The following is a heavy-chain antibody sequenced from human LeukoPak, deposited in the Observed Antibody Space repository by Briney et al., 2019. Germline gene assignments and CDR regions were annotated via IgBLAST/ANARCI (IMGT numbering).Heavy chain of an antibody. CDR3: ARVLLIRGVTGTTGY. V-gene: IGHV1-2*02. CDR2: IDPNSGGT. D-gene: IGHD1-20*01. Sequence: ASVKVSCEASGYTFTAWYIHWVRQAPGQGLEWMGWIDPNSGGTGYAQKFQGRVTLTRDTSIRTAYMDLSSLRSDDTAVYYCARVLLIRGVTGTTGYWGQGTLVTVSS. CDR1: GYTFTAWY. J-gene: IGHJ4*02.